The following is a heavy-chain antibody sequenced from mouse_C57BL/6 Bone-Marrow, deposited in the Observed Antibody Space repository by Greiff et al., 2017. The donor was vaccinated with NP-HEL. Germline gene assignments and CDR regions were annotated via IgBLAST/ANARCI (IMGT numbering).Heavy chain of an antibody. D-gene: IGHD2-4*01. CDR3: TTGLYYDLFDY. J-gene: IGHJ2*01. CDR2: IDPENGDT. V-gene: IGHV14-4*01. CDR1: GFNIKDDY. Sequence: DVHLVESGAELVRPGASVKLSCTASGFNIKDDYMHWVKQRPEQGLEWIGWIDPENGDTEYASKFQGKATITADTSSNTAYLQLSSLTSEDTAVYYCTTGLYYDLFDYWGQGTTLTVSS.